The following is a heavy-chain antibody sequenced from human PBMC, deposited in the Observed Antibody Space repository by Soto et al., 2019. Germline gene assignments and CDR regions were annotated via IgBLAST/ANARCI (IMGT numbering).Heavy chain of an antibody. V-gene: IGHV3-23*01. CDR2: ISETSLT. J-gene: IGHJ4*02. Sequence: GGSLRLSCAASGFSFSTYAMSWVRQAPGKGLEWVSLISETSLTFYADSVKGRFTISRDNYDNTLHLQMNSLRAEDSAVYYCARKYDTSGYCLDYWGQGTLVTVSS. D-gene: IGHD3-22*01. CDR3: ARKYDTSGYCLDY. CDR1: GFSFSTYA.